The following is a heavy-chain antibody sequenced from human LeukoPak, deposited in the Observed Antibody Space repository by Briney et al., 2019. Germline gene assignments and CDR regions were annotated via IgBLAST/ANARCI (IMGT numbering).Heavy chain of an antibody. CDR2: INTNTGNP. CDR3: ARDAEPQYYDFWSGYWKWFDP. J-gene: IGHJ5*02. Sequence: ASVKVSCKASGYTFTSYGISWVRQAPGQGLEWMGWINTNTGNPTYAQGFTGRFVFSLDTSVSTAYLQIGSLKAEDTAVYYCARDAEPQYYDFWSGYWKWFDPWGQGTLVTVSS. CDR1: GYTFTSYG. V-gene: IGHV7-4-1*01. D-gene: IGHD3-3*01.